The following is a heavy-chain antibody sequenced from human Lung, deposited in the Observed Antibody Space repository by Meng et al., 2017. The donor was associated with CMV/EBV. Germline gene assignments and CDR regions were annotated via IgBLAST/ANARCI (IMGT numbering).Heavy chain of an antibody. Sequence: GGSLRLSCTASGFTFSTYDFHWVRQPTGKGLEWVSTIGTVGDTYSIASVEGRFIISREDAKNSVYLQMNGLRDGDTGLYYCARARSPTHFDDWGRGALLHVDS. CDR1: GFTFSTYD. CDR2: IGTVGDT. CDR3: ARARSPTHFDD. J-gene: IGHJ4*02. V-gene: IGHV3-13*01.